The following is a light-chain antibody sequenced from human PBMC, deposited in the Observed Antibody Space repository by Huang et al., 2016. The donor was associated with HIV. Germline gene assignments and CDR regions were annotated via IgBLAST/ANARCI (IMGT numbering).Light chain of an antibody. CDR2: GAS. V-gene: IGKV3-15*01. CDR1: ESVAAN. CDR3: QQYNKWPRT. J-gene: IGKJ1*01. Sequence: EIVMTQPPATLSVSPGERATLSCRTSESVAANLAWYQQIPGQTPRLLIHGASTRATDIPARFSGSGSVTEFTLTISSLQSEDFAVYYCQQYNKWPRTFGQGTKVEI.